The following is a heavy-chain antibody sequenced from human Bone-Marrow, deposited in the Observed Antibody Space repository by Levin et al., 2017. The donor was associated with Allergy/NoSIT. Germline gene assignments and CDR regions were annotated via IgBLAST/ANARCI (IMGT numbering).Heavy chain of an antibody. CDR2: INTNTGNP. Sequence: AASVKVSCKASGYTFTSYAMNWVRQAPGQGLEWMGWINTNTGNPTYAQGFTGRFVFSLDTSVSTAYLQISSLKAEDTAVYYCARVLYCSSTSCYWFDPWGQGTLVTVSS. CDR1: GYTFTSYA. CDR3: ARVLYCSSTSCYWFDP. D-gene: IGHD2-2*01. J-gene: IGHJ5*02. V-gene: IGHV7-4-1*02.